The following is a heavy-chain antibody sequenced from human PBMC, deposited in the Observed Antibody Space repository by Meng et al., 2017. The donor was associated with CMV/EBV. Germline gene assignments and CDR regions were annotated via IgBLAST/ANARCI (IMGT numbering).Heavy chain of an antibody. D-gene: IGHD6-13*01. CDR2: ISAYNGNT. J-gene: IGHJ4*02. Sequence: ASVKVSCKASGYTFTSYGISWVRQAPGQGLEWMGWISAYNGNTNYAQKLQGRVTMTTDTSTSTAYMELRSLRSDDTAVYYCARFVLLWRSSSWYPFDYWGQGTLVTVSS. CDR1: GYTFTSYG. V-gene: IGHV1-18*01. CDR3: ARFVLLWRSSSWYPFDY.